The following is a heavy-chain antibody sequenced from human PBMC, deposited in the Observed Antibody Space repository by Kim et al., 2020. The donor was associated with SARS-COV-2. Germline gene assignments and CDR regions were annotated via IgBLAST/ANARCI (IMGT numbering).Heavy chain of an antibody. CDR2: IYHSGST. D-gene: IGHD3-10*01. J-gene: IGHJ4*02. CDR3: ARGGILWFGELLGFDY. Sequence: SETLSLTCAVSGCSISSSNWWSWVRQPPGKGLEWIGEIYHSGSTNYNPSLKSRVTISVDKSKNQFSLKLSSVTAADTAVYYCARGGILWFGELLGFDYWGQGTLVTVSS. V-gene: IGHV4-4*02. CDR1: GCSISSSNW.